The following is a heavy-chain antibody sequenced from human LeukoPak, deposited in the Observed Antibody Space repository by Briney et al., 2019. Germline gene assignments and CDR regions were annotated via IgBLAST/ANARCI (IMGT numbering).Heavy chain of an antibody. CDR3: ASTEHLRDGYNRWEPFGAFDI. CDR1: GGTFSSYA. J-gene: IGHJ3*02. V-gene: IGHV1-69*05. CDR2: IIPIFGTA. D-gene: IGHD5-24*01. Sequence: SVKVSCKASGGTFSSYAISWVRQAPGQGLEWMGGIIPIFGTANYAQKFQGRVTITTDESTSTAYMELSSLRSEDTAVYYCASTEHLRDGYNRWEPFGAFDIWGQGTMVTVSS.